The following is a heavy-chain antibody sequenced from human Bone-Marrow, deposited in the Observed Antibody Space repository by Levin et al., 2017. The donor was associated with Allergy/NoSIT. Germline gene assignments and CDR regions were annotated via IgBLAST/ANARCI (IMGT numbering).Heavy chain of an antibody. CDR1: GYTVSDNY. D-gene: IGHD1-1*01. Sequence: ASVKISCKASGYTVSDNYIHWVRQAPGGGREWMGMINPNIGSTTYAQKFQGRVAMTSDTSTNSVFLELSSLTSDDTGVYYCARQFCTATTCSFYFDYWGQGTQVTVSS. J-gene: IGHJ4*02. CDR2: INPNIGST. V-gene: IGHV1-46*01. CDR3: ARQFCTATTCSFYFDY.